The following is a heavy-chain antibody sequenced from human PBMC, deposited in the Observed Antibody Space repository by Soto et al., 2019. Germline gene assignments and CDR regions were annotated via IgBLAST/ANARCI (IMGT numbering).Heavy chain of an antibody. CDR3: ARDHDFWSGYPYYYYYGMDV. Sequence: PGGSLRLSCAASGFTFSSYSMNWVRQAPGKGLEWVANIEQDGSEKYYVDSVKGRFTISRDNAKNSLYLQMNSLRAEDTAVYYCARDHDFWSGYPYYYYYGMDVWGQGTTVTVSS. CDR2: IEQDGSEK. V-gene: IGHV3-7*01. CDR1: GFTFSSYS. J-gene: IGHJ6*02. D-gene: IGHD3-3*01.